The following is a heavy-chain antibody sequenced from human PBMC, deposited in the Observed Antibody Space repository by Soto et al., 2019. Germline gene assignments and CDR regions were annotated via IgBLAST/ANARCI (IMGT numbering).Heavy chain of an antibody. CDR2: MNPNSGNT. CDR1: GYTFTSYD. V-gene: IGHV1-8*01. Sequence: ASVKVSCKASGYTFTSYDIDWVRQATGQGLEWMGWMNPNSGNTGYAQKFQGRVTTTRNTSISTAYMELSSLRAEDTAVNYCAREVNFYGMDVWGQGTTVTVSS. J-gene: IGHJ6*02. CDR3: AREVNFYGMDV.